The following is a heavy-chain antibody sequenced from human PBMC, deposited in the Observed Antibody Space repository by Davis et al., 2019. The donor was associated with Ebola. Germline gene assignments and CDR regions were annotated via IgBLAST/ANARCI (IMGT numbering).Heavy chain of an antibody. V-gene: IGHV4-39*02. CDR2: VYYSGMT. Sequence: SETLFLTCSVSGGSITSSSFFWAWIRQPPGKGLEWIGAVYYSGMTYYSPSLKSRVIISIDTSRNQFSLKLTSVTAADTAMYYCARDRLIGPRVDTWGQGTLVAVSS. CDR1: GGSITSSSFF. D-gene: IGHD2-8*01. J-gene: IGHJ5*02. CDR3: ARDRLIGPRVDT.